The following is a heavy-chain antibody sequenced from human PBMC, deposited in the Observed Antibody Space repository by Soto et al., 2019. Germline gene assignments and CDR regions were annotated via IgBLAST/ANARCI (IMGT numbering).Heavy chain of an antibody. J-gene: IGHJ4*02. CDR3: ARGSHKLHSYDSSGFYHYVDY. V-gene: IGHV4-34*01. CDR2: INDSGST. D-gene: IGHD3-22*01. CDR1: GGSFSDYS. Sequence: KTSETLSLTCAVYGGSFSDYSWTWIRQPPGKGLEWIGEINDSGSTNYTPSLERRVTISRDTSKNRFSLKLSSVTAADTAEYYCARGSHKLHSYDSSGFYHYVDYWGQGSLVTVSS.